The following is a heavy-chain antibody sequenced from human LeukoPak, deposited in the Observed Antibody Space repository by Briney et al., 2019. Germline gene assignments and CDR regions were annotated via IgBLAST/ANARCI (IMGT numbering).Heavy chain of an antibody. CDR2: VSPGGYT. CDR1: GVSVSDYY. V-gene: IGHV4-34*01. CDR3: ARIRCGRGQARCYNH. Sequence: SETLSLTCAVSGVSVSDYYWSWIRQSPEKGLEWIGEVSPGGYTTYNPSLRSRVIISEDTSENQLSLNVTSVTAADAALYYCARIRCGRGQARCYNHWAQGSLVTVSS. D-gene: IGHD2-21*01. J-gene: IGHJ5*02.